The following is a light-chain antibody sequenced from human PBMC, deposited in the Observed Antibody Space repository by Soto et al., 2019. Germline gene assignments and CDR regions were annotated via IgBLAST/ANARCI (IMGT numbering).Light chain of an antibody. Sequence: QSALTQPASVSGSPGQSITISCTGTSSDVGSYNLVSWYQQHPGKAPKLMIYEVSKRPSGVSNRFSGSKSANTASLTISGHQAGDEADYFSGSYGGRTTDVLGTGTKLTVL. CDR1: SSDVGSYNL. CDR2: EVS. CDR3: GSYGGRTTDV. V-gene: IGLV2-23*02. J-gene: IGLJ1*01.